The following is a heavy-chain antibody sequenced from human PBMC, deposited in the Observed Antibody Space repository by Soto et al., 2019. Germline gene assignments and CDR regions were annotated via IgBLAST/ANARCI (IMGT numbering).Heavy chain of an antibody. CDR2: TRNKANSYTT. D-gene: IGHD3-22*01. CDR1: GFTFSDHY. V-gene: IGHV3-72*01. Sequence: EVQLVESGGGLVQPGGSLRLSCAASGFTFSDHYMDWVRQAPGKGLEWVGRTRNKANSYTTEYAASVKGRFTISRDDSKNSLYLQMNRLKTEDAAVYYGARLKYYDSSGYDYWGQGTLGTVSS. CDR3: ARLKYYDSSGYDY. J-gene: IGHJ4*02.